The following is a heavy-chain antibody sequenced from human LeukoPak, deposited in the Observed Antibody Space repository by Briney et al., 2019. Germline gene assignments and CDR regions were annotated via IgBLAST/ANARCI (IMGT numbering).Heavy chain of an antibody. D-gene: IGHD5-12*01. Sequence: ASVKVSCKASGYTFTSYGISWVRQAPGQGLEWMGRINPNSGGTNYAQKFQGRVTMTRDTSISTAYMELSRLRSDDTAVYYCARDLGGYPYFDYWGQGTLVTVSS. CDR3: ARDLGGYPYFDY. J-gene: IGHJ4*02. CDR2: INPNSGGT. CDR1: GYTFTSYG. V-gene: IGHV1-2*06.